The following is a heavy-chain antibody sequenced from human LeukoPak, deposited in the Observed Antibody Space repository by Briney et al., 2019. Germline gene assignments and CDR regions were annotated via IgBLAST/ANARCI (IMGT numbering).Heavy chain of an antibody. CDR1: GFTFSSYA. D-gene: IGHD7-27*01. J-gene: IGHJ2*01. CDR2: ISGSGGST. Sequence: GGSLRLSCAASGFTFSSYAMSWVRQAPGKGLEWVSTISGSGGSTSYSDSVKGRFTISRDNSKDTLYLQMNSLRAEDTAVYYCARGWGSKGRDFDLWGRGTLVTVSS. CDR3: ARGWGSKGRDFDL. V-gene: IGHV3-23*01.